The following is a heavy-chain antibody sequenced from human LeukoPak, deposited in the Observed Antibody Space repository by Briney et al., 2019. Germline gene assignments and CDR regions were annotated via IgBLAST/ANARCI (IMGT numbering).Heavy chain of an antibody. CDR2: IYYSGST. CDR1: GGSISSYY. Sequence: PSETLSLTCTVSGGSISSYYWSWIRQPPGKGLEWIGYIYYSGSTNYNPSLKSRVTISVDTSKNQFSLKLSSVTAADTAVYYCARVKNPYFANAAFDIWGQGTMVTVSS. J-gene: IGHJ3*02. V-gene: IGHV4-59*01. CDR3: ARVKNPYFANAAFDI. D-gene: IGHD2-21*01.